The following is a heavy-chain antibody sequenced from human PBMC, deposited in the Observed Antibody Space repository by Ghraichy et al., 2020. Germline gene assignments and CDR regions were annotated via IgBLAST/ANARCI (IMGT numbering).Heavy chain of an antibody. V-gene: IGHV4-34*01. J-gene: IGHJ6*02. CDR2: INHSGST. D-gene: IGHD5-24*01. CDR3: ARSLLRDGYNYRFLDYYYYGMDV. CDR1: GGSFSGYY. Sequence: SETLSLTCAVYGGSFSGYYWSWIRQPPGKGLEWIGEINHSGSTNYNPSLKSRVTISVDTSKNQFSLKLSSVTAADTAVYYCARSLLRDGYNYRFLDYYYYGMDVWGQGTTVTVSS.